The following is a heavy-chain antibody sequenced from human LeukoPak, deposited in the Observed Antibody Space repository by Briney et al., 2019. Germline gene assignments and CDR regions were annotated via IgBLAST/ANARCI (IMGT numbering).Heavy chain of an antibody. CDR3: ARHVRDGYNQGYYFDY. D-gene: IGHD5-24*01. V-gene: IGHV3-11*01. Sequence: SWGSLRLSCAASGFTFSDYYMSWIRQAPGKGLEWVSYISSSGSTIYYADSVKGRFTISRDNAKNSLYLQVNSLRAEDTAVYYCARHVRDGYNQGYYFDYWGQGTLVTVSS. CDR2: ISSSGSTI. CDR1: GFTFSDYY. J-gene: IGHJ4*02.